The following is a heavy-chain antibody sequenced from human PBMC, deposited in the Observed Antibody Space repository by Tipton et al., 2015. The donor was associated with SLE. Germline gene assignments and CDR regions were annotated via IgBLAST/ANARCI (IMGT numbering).Heavy chain of an antibody. CDR1: GGSINSHF. V-gene: IGHV4-59*11. CDR3: ARTNSGSYSRGAFDI. D-gene: IGHD1-26*01. Sequence: TLSLTCTVSGGSINSHFWSWIRQPPGKGLEWIGYIYYSGSVKYNPSLKSRVIISVDTSKNQFSLKLSSVTAADTAVYYCARTNSGSYSRGAFDIWGQGTMVTVSS. J-gene: IGHJ3*02. CDR2: IYYSGSV.